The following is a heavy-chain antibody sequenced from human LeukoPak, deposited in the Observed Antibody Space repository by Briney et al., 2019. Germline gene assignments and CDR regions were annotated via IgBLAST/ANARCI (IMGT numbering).Heavy chain of an antibody. CDR3: ARVDDRGHYYDSSGPRKLFDY. CDR2: INPDSGGT. Sequence: HGASVKVSCKASGYTFTGYYMHWVRQAPGQGLEWVGWINPDSGGTNYAQKFQGRVTMTRDTSIRTAYMELSRLRSDDTAVYYCARVDDRGHYYDSSGPRKLFDYWGQGTLVTVSS. V-gene: IGHV1-2*02. CDR1: GYTFTGYY. D-gene: IGHD3-22*01. J-gene: IGHJ4*02.